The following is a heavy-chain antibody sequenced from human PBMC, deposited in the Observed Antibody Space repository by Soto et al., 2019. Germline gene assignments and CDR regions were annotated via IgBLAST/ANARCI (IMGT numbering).Heavy chain of an antibody. CDR1: GGSISTYS. CDR3: ARGGREIILGYYAMDV. CDR2: IYYSGNT. V-gene: IGHV4-59*01. J-gene: IGHJ6*02. D-gene: IGHD3-10*01. Sequence: QVQLQESGPGLGKPSETVSLTCTVCGGSISTYSWSWIRQPPGRGLECIGYIYYSGNTNYTPSLKSRISISADTSKNQFSLRLSSVTAADTAVYYCARGGREIILGYYAMDVWGQGTTVTVSS.